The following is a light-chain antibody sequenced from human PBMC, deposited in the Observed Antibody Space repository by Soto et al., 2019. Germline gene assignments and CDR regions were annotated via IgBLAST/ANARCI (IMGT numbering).Light chain of an antibody. CDR3: QQYISYPYT. Sequence: DIQMPQFPSNLSASVGDRVTITCRASQTTNTWLAWYQQKPGTAPKLLIYDASSLEGGVPSRFSTSGSGTEFSLTISSLQPDDLATYYCQQYISYPYTFDQGTKVEIK. V-gene: IGKV1-5*01. J-gene: IGKJ2*01. CDR2: DAS. CDR1: QTTNTW.